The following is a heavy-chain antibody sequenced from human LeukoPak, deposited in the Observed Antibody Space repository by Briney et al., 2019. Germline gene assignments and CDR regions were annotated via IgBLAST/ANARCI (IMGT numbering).Heavy chain of an antibody. CDR3: TTSLAVAS. CDR2: IYSGGTT. J-gene: IGHJ5*02. CDR1: GFTVSNNY. Sequence: GGSLRLSCAASGFTVSNNYMTWVRQAPGKGLEWVSLIYSGGTTFYTDSVKGRFTISRDSSKNTLYLQVNNLKAEDTAMYYCTTSLAVASWGQGTLVTVSS. D-gene: IGHD2-21*01. V-gene: IGHV3-53*01.